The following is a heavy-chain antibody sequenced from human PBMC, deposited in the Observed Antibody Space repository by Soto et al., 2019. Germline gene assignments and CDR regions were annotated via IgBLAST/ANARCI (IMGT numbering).Heavy chain of an antibody. J-gene: IGHJ6*02. CDR3: ARVRGIALLPYYYYGMDV. Sequence: SETLSLTCTVSGGSISSYYWSWIRQPPGKGLEWIGYTYYSGSTNYNPSLKSRVTISVDTSKNQFSLKLSSVTAADTAVYYCARVRGIALLPYYYYGMDVWGQGTTVTVSS. CDR1: GGSISSYY. V-gene: IGHV4-59*01. D-gene: IGHD6-13*01. CDR2: TYYSGST.